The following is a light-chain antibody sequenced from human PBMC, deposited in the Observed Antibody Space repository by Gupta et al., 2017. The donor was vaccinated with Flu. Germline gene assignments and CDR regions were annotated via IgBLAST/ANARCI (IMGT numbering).Light chain of an antibody. CDR3: QHYSDWPLT. J-gene: IGKJ4*01. CDR2: GVS. Sequence: DIGMTPSPATLSVSPGERATLSCRASQNVRNNFLAWYQQKPGQAPRLLMHGVSTRATGIPARFSGSGSGTEFTLTISSLQSEDFAVYYCQHYSDWPLTFGGGTKVVIK. V-gene: IGKV3-15*01. CDR1: QNVRNN.